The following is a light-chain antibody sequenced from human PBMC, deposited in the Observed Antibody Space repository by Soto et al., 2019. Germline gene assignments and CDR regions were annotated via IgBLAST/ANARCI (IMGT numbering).Light chain of an antibody. CDR2: LHSDGSH. CDR1: SGHSDYA. Sequence: QSVLTQSPSASASLGASVKLTCTLSSGHSDYAIAWHQQQPEKGPRYLMSLHSDGSHSRGDGIPDRFSGSSSGAERYLTISSLQSEDEADYYCQTWGTGIQVFGGGTKVTVL. V-gene: IGLV4-69*02. J-gene: IGLJ3*02. CDR3: QTWGTGIQV.